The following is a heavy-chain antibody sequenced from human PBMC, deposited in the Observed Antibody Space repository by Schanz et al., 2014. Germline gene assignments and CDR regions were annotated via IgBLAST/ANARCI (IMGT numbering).Heavy chain of an antibody. J-gene: IGHJ4*02. CDR1: GFTVSSNY. CDR2: ITNKPNNYNT. V-gene: IGHV3-72*01. Sequence: EVKLVESGGGLVQPGGSLRLSCAASGFTVSSNYMDWVRQAPGKGLEWVGRITNKPNNYNTEYAASVKGRFTISRDDSRNSLYLQMNSLRAEDTAIYFCAKDAAYYDSVIFPDHWGQGTLVTVSS. CDR3: AKDAAYYDSVIFPDH. D-gene: IGHD3-22*01.